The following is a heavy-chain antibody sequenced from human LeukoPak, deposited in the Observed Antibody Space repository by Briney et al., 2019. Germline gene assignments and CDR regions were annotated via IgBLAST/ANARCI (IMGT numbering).Heavy chain of an antibody. Sequence: SETLSLTCTVSGGSISSYYWSWIRQPAGKGLEWIGRIYTSGSTYYNPSLKSRVTMSVDTSKNQFSLKLSSVTAADTAVYYCARDRSETYGEPTFDYWGQGTLVTVSS. V-gene: IGHV4-4*07. CDR1: GGSISSYY. CDR3: ARDRSETYGEPTFDY. CDR2: IYTSGST. J-gene: IGHJ4*02. D-gene: IGHD4-17*01.